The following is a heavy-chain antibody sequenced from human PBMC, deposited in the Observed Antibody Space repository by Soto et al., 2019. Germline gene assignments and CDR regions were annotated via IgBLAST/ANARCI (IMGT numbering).Heavy chain of an antibody. V-gene: IGHV4-34*01. J-gene: IGHJ5*02. Sequence: SETLSLTCGVYGGSFSGYYWSWIRQPPGQGLEWIGEINHSGSTNYNPSLKSRVTISVDTSKNQFSLKLSSVTAADTAVYYCARGPSMGWFDPWGQGTLVTVSS. CDR1: GGSFSGYY. D-gene: IGHD3-10*01. CDR2: INHSGST. CDR3: ARGPSMGWFDP.